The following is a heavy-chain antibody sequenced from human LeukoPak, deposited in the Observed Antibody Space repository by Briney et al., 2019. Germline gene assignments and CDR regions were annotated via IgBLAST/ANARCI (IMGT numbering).Heavy chain of an antibody. Sequence: SGGSLRLPCAASGFSFSSYAMSWVRQAPGKGLEWVSAISGSGGSTYYADSVKGRFTISRDNSKNTLYLQMNSLRAEDMAVYYCAKYGSMAGTNYFDPWGQGTLVTVSS. CDR3: AKYGSMAGTNYFDP. J-gene: IGHJ5*02. D-gene: IGHD1-1*01. V-gene: IGHV3-23*01. CDR2: ISGSGGST. CDR1: GFSFSSYA.